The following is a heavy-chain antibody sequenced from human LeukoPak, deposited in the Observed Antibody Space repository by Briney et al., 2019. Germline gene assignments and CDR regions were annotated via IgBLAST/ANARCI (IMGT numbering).Heavy chain of an antibody. CDR1: GGSISSSSYY. CDR3: ASVYDILTEDAFDI. CDR2: IYYSGST. D-gene: IGHD3-9*01. Sequence: SETLSLTCTVSGGSISSSSYYWGWIRQPPGKGLEWIGSIYYSGSTYYNPSLKSRVTISVDTSKNQFSLKLSSVTAADTAVYYCASVYDILTEDAFDIWGQGTMVTVSS. V-gene: IGHV4-39*07. J-gene: IGHJ3*02.